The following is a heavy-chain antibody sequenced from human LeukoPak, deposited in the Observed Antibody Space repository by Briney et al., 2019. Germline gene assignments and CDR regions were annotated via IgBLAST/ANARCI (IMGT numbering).Heavy chain of an antibody. D-gene: IGHD3-16*02. CDR2: IWYDGSNK. CDR1: GFTFSSYG. CDR3: ARGREYDYVWGSYRQDAFDI. V-gene: IGHV3-33*01. J-gene: IGHJ3*02. Sequence: GGSLRLSCAASGFTFSSYGMHWVRQAPGKGLEWVAVIWYDGSNKYYADSVKGRFTISRDNSKNTLYVQMNSLRAEDTAVYHCARGREYDYVWGSYRQDAFDIWGQGTMVTVSS.